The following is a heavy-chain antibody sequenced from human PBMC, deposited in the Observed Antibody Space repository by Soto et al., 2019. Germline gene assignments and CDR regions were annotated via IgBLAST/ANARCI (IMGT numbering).Heavy chain of an antibody. CDR2: IKQDGSEK. Sequence: GGSLRLSCAASGFTFSSYWMSWVRQAPGKGLEWVANIKQDGSEKYYVDSVKGRFTISRDNAKNSLYPQMNSLRAEDTAVYYCARDRGVGATTDYYYYYGMDVWGQGTTVTVSS. V-gene: IGHV3-7*03. CDR3: ARDRGVGATTDYYYYYGMDV. J-gene: IGHJ6*02. CDR1: GFTFSSYW. D-gene: IGHD1-26*01.